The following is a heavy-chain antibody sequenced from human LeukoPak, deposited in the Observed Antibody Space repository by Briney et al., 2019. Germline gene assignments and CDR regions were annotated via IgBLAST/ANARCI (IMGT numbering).Heavy chain of an antibody. CDR2: TYYRSKWYN. J-gene: IGHJ4*02. V-gene: IGHV6-1*01. Sequence: QTLSLTCAISGDRVCSNSAAWDWIRQSPSRGLEWLGRTYYRSKWYNDYAVSAKSRITINADTSKNQFSLQLNSVTPEDTAVYYCARANIAVAGPFDYWGQGTLVAVSS. CDR1: GDRVCSNSAA. CDR3: ARANIAVAGPFDY. D-gene: IGHD6-19*01.